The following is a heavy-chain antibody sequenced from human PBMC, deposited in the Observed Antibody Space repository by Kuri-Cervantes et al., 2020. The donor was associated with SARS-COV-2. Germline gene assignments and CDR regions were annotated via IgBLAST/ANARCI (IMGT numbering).Heavy chain of an antibody. CDR1: GYTFTGSY. CDR3: AREIPSAAGDDY. V-gene: IGHV1-2*02. D-gene: IGHD6-13*01. Sequence: ASVKVSCKASGYTFTGSYMHWVRQAPGQGLEWMGWINPNSGGTNYAQKFQGRVTMTRDTSISTAYMELSSLRSEDTAVYYCAREIPSAAGDDYWGQGTLVTVSS. J-gene: IGHJ4*02. CDR2: INPNSGGT.